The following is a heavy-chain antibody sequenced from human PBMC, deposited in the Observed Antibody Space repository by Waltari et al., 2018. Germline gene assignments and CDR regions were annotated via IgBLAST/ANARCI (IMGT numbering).Heavy chain of an antibody. Sequence: EVQLVESGGGLVKPGGSLRLSCAASGFTFSNAWMSWVRQAPGKGLEWVSAISGSGGSTYYADSVKGRFTISRDNSKNTLYLQMNSLRAEDTAVYYCAKDLRPAGFYWGQGTLVTVSS. D-gene: IGHD6-25*01. CDR1: GFTFSNAW. V-gene: IGHV3-23*04. J-gene: IGHJ4*02. CDR2: ISGSGGST. CDR3: AKDLRPAGFY.